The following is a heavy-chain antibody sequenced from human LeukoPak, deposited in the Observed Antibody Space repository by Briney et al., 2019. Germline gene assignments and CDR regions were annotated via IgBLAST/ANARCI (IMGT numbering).Heavy chain of an antibody. J-gene: IGHJ5*02. Sequence: PSETLSLTCTVSGGSVSSNYWGCIRQPPGKGLEWIGSMSYSGSTFYNPSLKSRVTISVDTSKNQFSLKLSSVTATDTAVYYCASLKLVAARVYWFDPWGQRTLVTVST. CDR2: MSYSGST. CDR1: GGSVSSNY. V-gene: IGHV4-39*01. CDR3: ASLKLVAARVYWFDP. D-gene: IGHD2-21*02.